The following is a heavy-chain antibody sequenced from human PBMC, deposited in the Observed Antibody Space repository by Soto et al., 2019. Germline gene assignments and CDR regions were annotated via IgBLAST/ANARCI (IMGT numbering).Heavy chain of an antibody. CDR3: ARDGGYDFWSGYGWFDP. Sequence: ASVKVSCKASGYTFPTYVISGVRQPPGQGLEWMGWISAYNGNTNYAQKLQGRVTMTTDTSTSTAYMELRSLRSDDTAVYYCARDGGYDFWSGYGWFDPWGQGTLITVSS. CDR1: GYTFPTYV. J-gene: IGHJ5*02. V-gene: IGHV1-18*01. CDR2: ISAYNGNT. D-gene: IGHD3-3*01.